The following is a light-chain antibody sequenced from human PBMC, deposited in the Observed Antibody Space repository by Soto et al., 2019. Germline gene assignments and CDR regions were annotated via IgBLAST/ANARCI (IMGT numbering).Light chain of an antibody. V-gene: IGLV1-40*01. CDR2: GNF. CDR1: SSSIGAGYD. J-gene: IGLJ2*01. CDR3: QSYDSSLSGVV. Sequence: QSVLTQPPSVSGAPGQRVTISCAGGSSSIGAGYDVHWYQQLPGTAPKLLIYGNFNRPSGVPDRFSGSKSGTSASLAITGLQPGYEADYYCQSYDSSLSGVVFGGGTKLTVL.